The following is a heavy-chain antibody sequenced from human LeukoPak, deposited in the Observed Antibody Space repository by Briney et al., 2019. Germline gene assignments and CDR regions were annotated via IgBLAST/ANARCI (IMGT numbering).Heavy chain of an antibody. J-gene: IGHJ3*02. CDR3: ARMGVSDAFDI. V-gene: IGHV3-7*01. CDR2: IKQDGSEK. Sequence: GGSLRLSCAASGFTFSSYAMSWVRQAPGKGLEWVANIKQDGSEKYYVDSVKGRFTISRDNAKNSLYLQMNSLRAEDTAVYYCARMGVSDAFDIWGQGTMVTVSS. D-gene: IGHD3-10*01. CDR1: GFTFSSYA.